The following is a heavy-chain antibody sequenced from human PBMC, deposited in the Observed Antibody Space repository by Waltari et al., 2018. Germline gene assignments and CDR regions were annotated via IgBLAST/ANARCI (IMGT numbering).Heavy chain of an antibody. D-gene: IGHD6-6*01. CDR1: GYTFTSYG. CDR3: ARVEGYSSSSGEGMRY. V-gene: IGHV1-18*01. Sequence: QVQLVQSGAEVKKPGASVKVSCKASGYTFTSYGISWVRQAPGQGLEWMGWVSASTGNTNYAQNVQGRATMTTDTSTSTAYMELRSLRSDDTAVEYGARVEGYSSSSGEGMRYWGQGTLVTVSS. CDR2: VSASTGNT. J-gene: IGHJ4*02.